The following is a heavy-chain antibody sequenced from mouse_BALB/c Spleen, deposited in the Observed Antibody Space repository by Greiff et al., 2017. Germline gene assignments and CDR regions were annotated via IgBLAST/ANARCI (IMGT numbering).Heavy chain of an antibody. CDR2: ISSGGSYT. CDR3: ARHEAD. CDR1: GFTFSSYG. J-gene: IGHJ3*01. Sequence: EVKLVESGGDLVKPGGSLKLSCAASGFTFSSYGMSWVRQTPDKRLEWVATISSGGSYTYYPDSVKGRFTISRDNAKNTLYLQMSSLKSEDTAMYYCARHEADWGQGTLVTVSA. V-gene: IGHV5-6*01.